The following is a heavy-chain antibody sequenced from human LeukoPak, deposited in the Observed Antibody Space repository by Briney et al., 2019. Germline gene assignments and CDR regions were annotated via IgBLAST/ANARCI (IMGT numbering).Heavy chain of an antibody. CDR1: GGSVSSSSFY. CDR3: ARDDSSTWGGAFDI. CDR2: IYYSGST. Sequence: SDTLSLTCTVSGGSVSSSSFYWSWIRQPPGKGLEWIGRIYYSGSTSYDHSLNSRVSISVDTSKNQFFLQLNSVTAADTAVYYCARDDSSTWGGAFDIWGQGTLVTVSS. V-gene: IGHV4-61*01. J-gene: IGHJ3*02. D-gene: IGHD6-13*01.